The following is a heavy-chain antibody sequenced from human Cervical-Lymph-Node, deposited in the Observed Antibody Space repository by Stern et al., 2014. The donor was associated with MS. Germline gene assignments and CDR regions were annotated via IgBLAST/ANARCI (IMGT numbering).Heavy chain of an antibody. J-gene: IGHJ6*03. CDR3: TRKQKKKKRKEE. Sequence: VQLVESGGGLVQPGGSLRLSCVASGFSFSNYWMHWVRQTPGKGLMWVSRINSDATTTTYADSVKGRFTISRDDAKNTVYLQMNSLRAEDTAVYYCTRKQKKKKRKEERGKG. D-gene: IGHD1/OR15-1a*01. V-gene: IGHV3-74*02. CDR1: GFSFSNYW. CDR2: INSDATTT.